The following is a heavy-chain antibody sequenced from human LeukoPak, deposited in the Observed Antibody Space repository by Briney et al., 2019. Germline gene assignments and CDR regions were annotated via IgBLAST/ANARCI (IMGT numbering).Heavy chain of an antibody. J-gene: IGHJ4*02. CDR1: GFIFSSYW. Sequence: PGGSLRLSCAASGFIFSSYWMSWVRQAPGKGLEWVSSISSSSSYIYYADSVKGRFTISRDNAKNSLYLQMNSLRAEDTAVYYCASASRGVYFDSSGYSDYWGQGTLVTVSS. V-gene: IGHV3-21*04. CDR3: ASASRGVYFDSSGYSDY. CDR2: ISSSSSYI. D-gene: IGHD3-22*01.